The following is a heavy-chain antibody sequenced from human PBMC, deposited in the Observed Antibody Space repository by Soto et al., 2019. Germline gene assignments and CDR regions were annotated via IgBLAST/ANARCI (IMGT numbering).Heavy chain of an antibody. CDR2: ISYDGSNK. D-gene: IGHD3-22*01. Sequence: SGGSLRLSCAASGFTFSSYGMHWVRQAPGKGLEWVAVISYDGSNKYYADSVKGRFTISRDNSKNTLYLQMNSLRAEDTAVYYCAKERAYYYDSSGFDYWGQGTLVTVSS. J-gene: IGHJ4*02. V-gene: IGHV3-30*18. CDR3: AKERAYYYDSSGFDY. CDR1: GFTFSSYG.